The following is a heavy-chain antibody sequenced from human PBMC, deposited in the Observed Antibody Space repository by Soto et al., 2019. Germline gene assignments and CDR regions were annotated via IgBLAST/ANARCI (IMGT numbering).Heavy chain of an antibody. V-gene: IGHV3-30*18. D-gene: IGHD6-19*01. CDR2: VSHGGENT. J-gene: IGHJ4*02. CDR1: GFTFREYA. Sequence: VQLVDSGGGVVQPGRSLRLDCAASGFTFREYAMNRVRQAPGKGLEWGAVVSHGGENTHYAYPVKGRLTISRASTKNTVSLEMTSLRADDTAVYSRAKGDRQWLVTADFNYWGQGALVTVSS. CDR3: AKGDRQWLVTADFNY.